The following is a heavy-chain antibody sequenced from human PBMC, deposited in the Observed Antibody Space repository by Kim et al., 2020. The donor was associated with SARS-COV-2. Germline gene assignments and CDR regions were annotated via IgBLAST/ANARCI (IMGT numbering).Heavy chain of an antibody. J-gene: IGHJ4*02. CDR2: INQDGSDK. V-gene: IGHV3-7*03. D-gene: IGHD3-10*01. Sequence: GGSLRLSCGASGFIYTNYWMSWVRQAPGKGLEWVANINQDGSDKNYVDSVKGRFTVSRDNAKNSLYLQMNSLRAEDTAVYYCAGDREYYYGSRGTQIAYFSDYWGQGTLVTVSS. CDR1: GFIYTNYW. CDR3: AGDREYYYGSRGTQIAYFSDY.